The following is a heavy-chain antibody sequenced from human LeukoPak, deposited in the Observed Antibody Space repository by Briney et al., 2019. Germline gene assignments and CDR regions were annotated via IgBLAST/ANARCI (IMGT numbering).Heavy chain of an antibody. CDR3: ARDPADGYYERLNWFDP. D-gene: IGHD3-22*01. CDR1: GYTFTSYG. CDR2: ISAYNGNT. V-gene: IGHV1-18*01. J-gene: IGHJ5*02. Sequence: GASVKVSCKASGYTFTSYGISWVRQAPGQGLEWMGWISAYNGNTNYAQKLQGRVTMTTDTSTSTAYMELRSLRSDDTAVYYCARDPADGYYERLNWFDPWGQGTLVTVSS.